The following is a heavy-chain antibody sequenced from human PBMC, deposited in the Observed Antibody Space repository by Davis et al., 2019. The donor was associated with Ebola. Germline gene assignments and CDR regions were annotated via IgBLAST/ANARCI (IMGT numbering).Heavy chain of an antibody. CDR2: IIPIFGTA. CDR1: GGTFSSYA. D-gene: IGHD2-2*01. V-gene: IGHV1-69*05. J-gene: IGHJ6*02. CDR3: ASTYCSSTSCYFPRGYGMDV. Sequence: AASVKVSCKASGGTFSSYAISWVRQAPGQGLEWMGGIIPIFGTANYAQKFQGRVTITTDTSTSTAYMELRSLRSDDTAVYYCASTYCSSTSCYFPRGYGMDVWGQGTTVTVSS.